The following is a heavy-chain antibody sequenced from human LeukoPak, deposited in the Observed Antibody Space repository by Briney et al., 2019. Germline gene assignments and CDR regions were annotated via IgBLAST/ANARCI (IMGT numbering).Heavy chain of an antibody. CDR3: AKVLLPEYYSMDV. J-gene: IGHJ6*02. D-gene: IGHD2-15*01. V-gene: IGHV3-66*01. Sequence: VGSLGLSCAASGFTVSSNYMSWVRQAPGKGLEWVSVIYSGGSTYYADSVKGRFTISRDNSKNTLYLQMNSLRAEDTAVYYCAKVLLPEYYSMDVWGQGTTVTVSS. CDR2: IYSGGST. CDR1: GFTVSSNY.